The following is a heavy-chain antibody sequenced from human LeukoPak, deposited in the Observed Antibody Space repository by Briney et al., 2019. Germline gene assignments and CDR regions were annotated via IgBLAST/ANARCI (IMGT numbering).Heavy chain of an antibody. V-gene: IGHV5-51*01. D-gene: IGHD6-19*01. CDR2: IYPGDSDT. Sequence: GESLEISCKGSGYSFTSYWIGWVRQMPGKGLEWMGIIYPGDSDTRYSPSFQGQVTISADKSISTAYLQWSSLKASDTAMYYCARQRSSGWYPGDAFDIWGQGTMVTVSS. CDR3: ARQRSSGWYPGDAFDI. J-gene: IGHJ3*02. CDR1: GYSFTSYW.